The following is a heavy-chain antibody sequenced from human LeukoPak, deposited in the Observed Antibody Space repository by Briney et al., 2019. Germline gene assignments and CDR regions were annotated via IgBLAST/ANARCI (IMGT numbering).Heavy chain of an antibody. V-gene: IGHV3-23*01. CDR2: ICGSGGST. J-gene: IGHJ4*02. CDR1: GFTFSSYA. Sequence: GGSLRLSCAASGFTFSSYAMSWVRQAPGKGLEWVAVICGSGGSTYYADSVKGRFTISRDNSKNTLYLQMNSLRAEDTAVYYSEKYSVIAVAGTCDYWGQGTLVSLST. CDR3: EKYSVIAVAGTCDY. D-gene: IGHD6-19*01.